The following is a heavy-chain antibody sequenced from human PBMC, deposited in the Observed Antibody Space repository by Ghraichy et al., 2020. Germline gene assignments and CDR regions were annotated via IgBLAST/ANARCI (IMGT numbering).Heavy chain of an antibody. CDR1: GGSISSGGYS. D-gene: IGHD5-12*01. CDR2: IYHSGST. V-gene: IGHV4-30-2*01. J-gene: IGHJ2*01. Sequence: SETLSLTCAVSGGSISSGGYSWSWIRQPPGKGLEWIGYIYHSGSTYYNPSLKSRVTISVDRSKNQFSLKLSSVTAADTAVYYCARGVGYGRYFDLWGRGTLVTVSS. CDR3: ARGVGYGRYFDL.